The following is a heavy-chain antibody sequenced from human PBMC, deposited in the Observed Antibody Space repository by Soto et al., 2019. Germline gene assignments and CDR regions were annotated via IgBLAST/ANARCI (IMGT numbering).Heavy chain of an antibody. CDR3: ARDRDYGDLSNWFDP. D-gene: IGHD4-17*01. CDR1: GVSISSYY. J-gene: IGHJ5*02. V-gene: IGHV4-59*01. Sequence: SETLSLTCTVSGVSISSYYWSWIRQPPGKGLEWIGYIYYSGSTNYNPSLKSRVTISVDTSKNQFSLKLSSVTAADTAVYYCARDRDYGDLSNWFDPWGQGTLVTVSS. CDR2: IYYSGST.